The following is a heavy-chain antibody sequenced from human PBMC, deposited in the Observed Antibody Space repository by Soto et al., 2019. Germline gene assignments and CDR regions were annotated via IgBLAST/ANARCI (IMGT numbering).Heavy chain of an antibody. J-gene: IGHJ4*02. Sequence: PSDTLSLTCTISGGSINNYYWSWIRQPPGKGLEWIGYIYFSGSNNYNPSLKSRVTISVDTSKNQFSLKLNSVTAADTAVYYCTAAVAGPLDYWGQGTLVTVSS. CDR1: GGSINNYY. D-gene: IGHD6-19*01. V-gene: IGHV4-59*01. CDR3: TAAVAGPLDY. CDR2: IYFSGSN.